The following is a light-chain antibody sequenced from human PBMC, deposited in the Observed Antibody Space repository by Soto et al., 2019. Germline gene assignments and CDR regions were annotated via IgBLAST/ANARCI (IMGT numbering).Light chain of an antibody. Sequence: DVVMTQSPLSLPVTLGQPASISCRSSQSLVNSDGNTYLIWFQQRPGQSPRRLIYKVSNRDSGVPDRFSGSGSGTDFTLKISRVEAEDVGVYYCMQGTPWPRTFGQGTTLEI. J-gene: IGKJ2*01. CDR3: MQGTPWPRT. V-gene: IGKV2-30*01. CDR1: QSLVNSDGNTY. CDR2: KVS.